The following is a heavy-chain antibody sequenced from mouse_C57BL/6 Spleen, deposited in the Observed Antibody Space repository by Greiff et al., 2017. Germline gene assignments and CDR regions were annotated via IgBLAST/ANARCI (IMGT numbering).Heavy chain of an antibody. CDR1: GYTFTDYN. J-gene: IGHJ1*03. D-gene: IGHD1-1*01. V-gene: IGHV1-18*01. CDR2: INPNNGGT. CDR3: ARGGSSWYFDV. Sequence: VQLQQSGPELVKPGASVKIPCKASGYTFTDYNMDWVKQSHGKSLEWIGDINPNNGGTIYNQKFKGKATLTVDKSSSTAYMELRSLTSEDTAVYYCARGGSSWYFDVWGTGTTVTVSS.